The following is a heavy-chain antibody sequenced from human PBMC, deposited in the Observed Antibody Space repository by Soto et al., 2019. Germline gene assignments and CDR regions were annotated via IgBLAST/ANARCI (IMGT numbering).Heavy chain of an antibody. CDR3: ATDWRINSGYEN. J-gene: IGHJ4*02. V-gene: IGHV1-24*01. D-gene: IGHD5-12*01. Sequence: ASVKVSCKVSGYTLTELSMHWVRQAPGKGLEWMGGFDPEDGETIYAQKFQGRVTMTEDTSTDTAYMELSSLRSEDTAVYYCATDWRINSGYENWGQGTLVTVSS. CDR1: GYTLTELS. CDR2: FDPEDGET.